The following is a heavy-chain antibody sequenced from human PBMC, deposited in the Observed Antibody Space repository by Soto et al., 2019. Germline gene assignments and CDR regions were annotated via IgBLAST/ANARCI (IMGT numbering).Heavy chain of an antibody. V-gene: IGHV4-31*03. D-gene: IGHD2-21*01. J-gene: IGHJ5*02. Sequence: QVQLQESGPGLVKPSQTLSLTCTVSGGSISSGGYYWSWIRQHPGKGLEWIGYIYYSGSTYYNPSLKSRVTISVDTSKNQFSLKLSSVTAADTAVYYCARLGVVAIAGGPNWFDPWGQGTLVTVSS. CDR2: IYYSGST. CDR3: ARLGVVAIAGGPNWFDP. CDR1: GGSISSGGYY.